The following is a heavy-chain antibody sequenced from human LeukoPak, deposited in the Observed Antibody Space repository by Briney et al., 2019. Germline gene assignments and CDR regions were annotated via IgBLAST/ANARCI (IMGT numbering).Heavy chain of an antibody. D-gene: IGHD3-10*01. CDR3: ARYSMWFGELLREAFDI. V-gene: IGHV5-51*01. CDR2: IYPGDSDT. CDR1: GYSFTSYW. Sequence: GESLKISCKGSGYSFTSYWIGWVRQMPGKGLEWMGIIYPGDSDTRYSPSFQGQVTISADKSISTAYLQWSSLKASDTAMYYCARYSMWFGELLREAFDIWGRGTMVTVSS. J-gene: IGHJ3*02.